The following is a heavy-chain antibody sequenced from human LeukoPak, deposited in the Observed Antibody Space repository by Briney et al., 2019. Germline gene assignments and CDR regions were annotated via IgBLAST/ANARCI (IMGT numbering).Heavy chain of an antibody. V-gene: IGHV4-34*01. CDR2: INHSGST. D-gene: IGHD4-17*01. CDR3: ARAHKEPTVTSLWNYYYYYYMDV. CDR1: LRSFSVYY. Sequence: PSETLPLTCAGYLRSFSVYYWSWSRQPPGEGVEWIEEINHSGSTNYNQSLKGRLTISVDTSKNQFSLKLNAVTAADTAVYYCARAHKEPTVTSLWNYYYYYYMDVWGKGTTVTASS. J-gene: IGHJ6*03.